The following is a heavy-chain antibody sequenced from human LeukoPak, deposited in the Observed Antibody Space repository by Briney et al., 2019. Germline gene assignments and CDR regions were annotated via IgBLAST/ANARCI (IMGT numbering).Heavy chain of an antibody. Sequence: SETLSLTCTVSDGSISSYYWNWIRQPPGKGLEWIGYISYSGSTNYNPSLKSRVTTSVDTSKNQFSLKLSSVSAADTAVYYCARGEWELGYYMDVWGKGTTVTISS. V-gene: IGHV4-59*01. CDR3: ARGEWELGYYMDV. D-gene: IGHD1-26*01. J-gene: IGHJ6*03. CDR2: ISYSGST. CDR1: DGSISSYY.